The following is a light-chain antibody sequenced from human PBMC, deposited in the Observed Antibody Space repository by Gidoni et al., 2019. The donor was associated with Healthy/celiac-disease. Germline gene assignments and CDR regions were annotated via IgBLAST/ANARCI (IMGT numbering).Light chain of an antibody. V-gene: IGLV4-60*02. CDR3: ETWDSNTVV. CDR2: LEGSGSY. Sequence: QPVLTPSSSASASPGSSVKLTCTLSSGHSSCIIAWHQQQPGKAPRYLMKLEGSGSYNKGSGVPDRFSGSSSGADRYLTISNLQFEDEADYYCETWDSNTVVFGGGTKLTVL. CDR1: SGHSSCI. J-gene: IGLJ2*01.